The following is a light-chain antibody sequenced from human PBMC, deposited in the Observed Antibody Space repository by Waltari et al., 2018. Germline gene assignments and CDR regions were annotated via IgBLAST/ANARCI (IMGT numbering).Light chain of an antibody. V-gene: IGKV1-39*01. CDR1: QTINSY. Sequence: DIQMTQSPSSLSASVRDRVTITCRASQTINSYINWYQQKPGKAPRLLIYTASTLQSGVPSRFSGSRSGTDFTLTINGLQPEDFATYYCQQSYSTPHTFGQGTKVEI. J-gene: IGKJ2*01. CDR2: TAS. CDR3: QQSYSTPHT.